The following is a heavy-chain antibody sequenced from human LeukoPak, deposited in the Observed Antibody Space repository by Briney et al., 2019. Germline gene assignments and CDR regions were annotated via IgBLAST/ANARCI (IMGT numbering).Heavy chain of an antibody. J-gene: IGHJ4*02. Sequence: PSETLSLTCAVSGYSISSGYYWGWIRQPPGKGPEWIGSVFHTGSSYYIPSLKSRVTISVDTSKSRFSLEVSSVTAADTAIYYCARGISTTGHDYWGPGTLVTVSS. CDR2: VFHTGSS. V-gene: IGHV4-38-2*01. CDR1: GYSISSGYY. D-gene: IGHD4-11*01. CDR3: ARGISTTGHDY.